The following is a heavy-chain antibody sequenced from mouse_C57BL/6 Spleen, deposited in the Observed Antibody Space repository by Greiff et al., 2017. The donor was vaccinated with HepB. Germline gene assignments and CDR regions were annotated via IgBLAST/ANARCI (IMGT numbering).Heavy chain of an antibody. V-gene: IGHV5-9-1*02. D-gene: IGHD2-5*01. CDR3: TRDRGYSIDY. CDR2: ISSGGDYI. J-gene: IGHJ2*01. CDR1: GFTFSSYA. Sequence: EVMLVESGEGLVKPGGSLKLSCAASGFTFSSYAMSWVRQTPEKRLEWVAYISSGGDYIYYADTVKGRVTISRDNARNTLYLQMSSLKSEDTAMYYCTRDRGYSIDYWGQGTTLTVSS.